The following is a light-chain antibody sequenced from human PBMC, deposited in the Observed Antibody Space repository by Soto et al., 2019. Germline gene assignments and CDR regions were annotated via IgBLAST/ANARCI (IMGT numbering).Light chain of an antibody. CDR1: QNVATN. CDR2: ASS. CDR3: QQYYHWGLS. V-gene: IGKV3D-15*01. Sequence: VMTQSPANLSVSPGEGVTLFCRASQNVATNLAWYQLKPGQAPRLLIHASSTRAAGIPGTCSGSGSGTQFSLTISRVQSEDSAVYYCQQYYHWGLSFGGGTKVEI. J-gene: IGKJ4*01.